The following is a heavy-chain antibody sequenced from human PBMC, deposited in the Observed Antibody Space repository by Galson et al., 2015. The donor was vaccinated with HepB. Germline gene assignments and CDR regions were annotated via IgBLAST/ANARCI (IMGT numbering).Heavy chain of an antibody. V-gene: IGHV3-23*01. D-gene: IGHD3-22*01. Sequence: SLRLSCAASGFTFSSYAMSWVRRAPGKGLEWVSAISGSGGSTYYADSVKGRFTISRDNSKNTLYLQMNSLRAEDTAVYYCAKVAAQPLYYYDSPGVDGKEPDDYWGQGTLVTVSS. CDR3: AKVAAQPLYYYDSPGVDGKEPDDY. CDR1: GFTFSSYA. CDR2: ISGSGGST. J-gene: IGHJ4*02.